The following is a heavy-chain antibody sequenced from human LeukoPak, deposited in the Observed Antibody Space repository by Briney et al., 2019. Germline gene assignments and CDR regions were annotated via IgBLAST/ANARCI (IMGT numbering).Heavy chain of an antibody. D-gene: IGHD1-26*01. CDR1: GFTFSTYA. CDR3: AISSGSYYGY. CDR2: IRGSGGST. Sequence: EGSLRLSCAASGFTFSTYAMSWVRQAPGKGLEWVSTIRGSGGSTDYADSVKGRFTISRDNSKNTLYLQMNSLRAEDTAVYYCAISSGSYYGYWGQGTLVTVSS. J-gene: IGHJ4*02. V-gene: IGHV3-23*01.